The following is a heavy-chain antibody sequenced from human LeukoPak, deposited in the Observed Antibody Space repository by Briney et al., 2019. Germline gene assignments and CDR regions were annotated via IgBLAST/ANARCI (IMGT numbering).Heavy chain of an antibody. J-gene: IGHJ1*01. D-gene: IGHD5-24*01. CDR1: GYTFTGYY. CDR3: ARPMRGDGYNFQYFQH. Sequence: ASVKVSCKASGYTFTGYYMHWVRQAPGQGLEWMGRINPNSGGTNYAQKFQGRVTMTRDTSISTAYMELSRLSSDHTAVYYCARPMRGDGYNFQYFQHWGQGPVVTVSS. CDR2: INPNSGGT. V-gene: IGHV1-2*06.